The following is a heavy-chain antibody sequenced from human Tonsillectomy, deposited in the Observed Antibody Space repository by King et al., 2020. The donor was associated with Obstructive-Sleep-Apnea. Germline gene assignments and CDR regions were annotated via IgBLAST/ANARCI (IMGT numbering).Heavy chain of an antibody. J-gene: IGHJ4*02. CDR2: ISYDGSNK. V-gene: IGHV3-30*04. Sequence: VQLVESGGGVVQPGRSLRLSCAASGFTFSNYAMHWVRQAPGKGLEWVAVISYDGSNKYYVDSVKGRFSISRDNSKNTLYLQMNSLRADDTAVYYCARARVVGASTYYFDYWGQGTLVTVSS. CDR1: GFTFSNYA. CDR3: ARARVVGASTYYFDY. D-gene: IGHD1-26*01.